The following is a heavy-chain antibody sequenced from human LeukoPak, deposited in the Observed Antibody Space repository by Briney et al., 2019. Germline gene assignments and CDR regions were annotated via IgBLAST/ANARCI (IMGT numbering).Heavy chain of an antibody. Sequence: GESLKISCKGSEYSFANYWIGWVRQLPGKGLEYMGIIYPADSHTRYSPSFEGQVTISADKSIATAYVQWSSLKASDTATYYCARLKNSGYDLTANWFDPWGQGTLVTVSS. J-gene: IGHJ5*02. CDR3: ARLKNSGYDLTANWFDP. D-gene: IGHD5-12*01. V-gene: IGHV5-51*01. CDR1: EYSFANYW. CDR2: IYPADSHT.